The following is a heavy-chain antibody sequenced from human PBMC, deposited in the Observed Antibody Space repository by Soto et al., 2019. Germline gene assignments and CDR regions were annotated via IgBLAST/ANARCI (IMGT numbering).Heavy chain of an antibody. V-gene: IGHV3-23*01. CDR1: GFTFSSYA. D-gene: IGHD3-3*01. CDR2: ISGSGGST. CDR3: AKGDFWSGYYYYYMDV. J-gene: IGHJ6*03. Sequence: EVQLLESGGGLVQPGGSLRLSCAASGFTFSSYAMSWVRQAPGKGLEWVSAISGSGGSTYYADSVKGRFTISRDNSKNTLYLQMNSLRAEDTAVYYCAKGDFWSGYYYYYMDVWGIGTTVTVSS.